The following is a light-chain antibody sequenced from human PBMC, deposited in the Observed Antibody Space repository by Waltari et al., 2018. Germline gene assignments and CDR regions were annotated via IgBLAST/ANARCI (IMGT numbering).Light chain of an antibody. J-gene: IGKJ1*01. CDR2: DAS. Sequence: EMVLPQSPGTLTYCPGESAPLACRASESVRRALDWYQQRPGQAPRPLIYDASSRATGIPDRFSGSGSGTDFSLTISRLEPEDFALYYCQHYRSLPLTFGQGTKVEIK. CDR1: ESVRRA. CDR3: QHYRSLPLT. V-gene: IGKV3-20*01.